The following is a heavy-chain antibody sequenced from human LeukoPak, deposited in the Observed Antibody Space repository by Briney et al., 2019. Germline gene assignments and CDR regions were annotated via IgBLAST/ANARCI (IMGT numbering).Heavy chain of an antibody. V-gene: IGHV3-30*03. Sequence: GGSLRLSCAASGFTFSSYGMHWVRQAPGKGLEWVAVVSYDGINKYYADSVKGRFTISRDNAKNSLYLQMNSLRAEDTAVYYCARSKPGYCSSTSCYMDSWYFDLWGRGTLVTVSS. CDR2: VSYDGINK. D-gene: IGHD2-2*02. CDR3: ARSKPGYCSSTSCYMDSWYFDL. J-gene: IGHJ2*01. CDR1: GFTFSSYG.